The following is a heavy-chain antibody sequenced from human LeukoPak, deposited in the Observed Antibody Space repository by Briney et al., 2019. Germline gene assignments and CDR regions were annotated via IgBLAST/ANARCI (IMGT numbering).Heavy chain of an antibody. Sequence: PSETLSLTCTVSGDSIGSYYWSWIRQPPGKGLEWIGYIYYSGSTNYNPSLKSRVTTSVDTSKNQVSLNLSPVTAADTAVYYCARDRSGMDVWGQGTTVTVSS. CDR2: IYYSGST. CDR1: GDSIGSYY. CDR3: ARDRSGMDV. V-gene: IGHV4-59*01. J-gene: IGHJ6*02.